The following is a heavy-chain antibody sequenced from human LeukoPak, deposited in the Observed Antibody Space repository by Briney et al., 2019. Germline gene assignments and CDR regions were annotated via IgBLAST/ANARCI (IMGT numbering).Heavy chain of an antibody. CDR3: ARSPFLGPQTGRPHNWFDP. V-gene: IGHV3-11*01. J-gene: IGHJ5*02. Sequence: GGSLRLSCAASGFTFSAYWMNWVRQAPGKGLEWVSYISSSGSTIYYADSVKGRFTISRDNAKNSLYLQMNSLRAEDTAVYYCARSPFLGPQTGRPHNWFDPWGQGILVTVSS. CDR1: GFTFSAYW. D-gene: IGHD3-9*01. CDR2: ISSSGSTI.